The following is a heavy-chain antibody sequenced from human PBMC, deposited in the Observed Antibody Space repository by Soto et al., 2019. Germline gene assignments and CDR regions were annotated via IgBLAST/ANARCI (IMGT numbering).Heavy chain of an antibody. V-gene: IGHV1-2*04. Sequence: ASVKVSCKASGYTFTGYYMHWVRQAPGQGLEWMGWINPNSGGTNYAQKFQGWVTMTRDTSISTAYMELSRLRSDDTAVYYCARDLPYGSGNGMDVWGQGTTVTVSS. CDR2: INPNSGGT. D-gene: IGHD3-10*01. CDR3: ARDLPYGSGNGMDV. J-gene: IGHJ6*02. CDR1: GYTFTGYY.